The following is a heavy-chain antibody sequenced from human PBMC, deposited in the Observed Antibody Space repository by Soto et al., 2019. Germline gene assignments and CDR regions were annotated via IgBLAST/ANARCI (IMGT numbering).Heavy chain of an antibody. CDR1: GFTFSTYA. J-gene: IGHJ4*02. Sequence: EVQLLESGGGLVQPGGSLRLSCAASGFTFSTYAISWVRQAPGKGLEWVSSISGSGGSTYYADSVKGRFTISRDNSKNTLYLQMNSLRAEDTAVYYCAKDNGYRSGWKDYWGQGTLVTVSS. V-gene: IGHV3-23*01. D-gene: IGHD6-19*01. CDR2: ISGSGGST. CDR3: AKDNGYRSGWKDY.